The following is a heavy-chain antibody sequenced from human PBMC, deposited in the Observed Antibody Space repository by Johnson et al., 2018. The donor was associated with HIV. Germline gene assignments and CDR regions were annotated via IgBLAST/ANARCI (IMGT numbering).Heavy chain of an antibody. CDR3: ARQTRRAFDI. Sequence: QVQLVESGGGLVQPGGSLRLSCAASGFTFSSYGMHWVRQAPGKGLEWVAFIRYDGSNKYYADSVKGRFTISRDNSKNTLYLQMNSLRAEGTAVYYCARQTRRAFDIWGQGTMDTVSS. CDR1: GFTFSSYG. CDR2: IRYDGSNK. V-gene: IGHV3-30*02. J-gene: IGHJ3*02.